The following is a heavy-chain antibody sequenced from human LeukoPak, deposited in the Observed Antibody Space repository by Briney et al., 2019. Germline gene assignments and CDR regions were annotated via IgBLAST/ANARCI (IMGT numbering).Heavy chain of an antibody. CDR2: IIPIFGTA. CDR1: GGTFSSYA. Sequence: SVKVSCKASGGTFSSYAISWVRQAPGQGLEWMGGIIPIFGTANYAQKFQGRVTVTADKSTSTAYMELSSLRSEDTAVYYCARGGYSSSQFDYWGQGTLVTVSS. CDR3: ARGGYSSSQFDY. J-gene: IGHJ4*02. V-gene: IGHV1-69*06. D-gene: IGHD6-13*01.